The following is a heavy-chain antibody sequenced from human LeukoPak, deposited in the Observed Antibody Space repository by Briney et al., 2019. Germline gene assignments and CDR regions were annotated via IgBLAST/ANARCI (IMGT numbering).Heavy chain of an antibody. Sequence: GRSLRLSCAASGFTFSSYGMHWVRQAPGKGPEWVAVISYDGSNKYYADSVKGRFTISRDNSKNTLYLQMNSLRAEDTAVYYCAKDMSNRRYCSGGSCWNWFDPWGQGTLVTVSS. V-gene: IGHV3-30*18. D-gene: IGHD2-15*01. J-gene: IGHJ5*02. CDR3: AKDMSNRRYCSGGSCWNWFDP. CDR1: GFTFSSYG. CDR2: ISYDGSNK.